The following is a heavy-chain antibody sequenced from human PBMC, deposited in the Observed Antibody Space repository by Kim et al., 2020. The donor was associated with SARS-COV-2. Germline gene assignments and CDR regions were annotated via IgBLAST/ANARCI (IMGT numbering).Heavy chain of an antibody. V-gene: IGHV3-23*01. CDR2: ITNNHGKT. CDR1: GFTVSSYA. J-gene: IGHJ4*02. D-gene: IGHD2-15*01. CDR3: AKDHAAVGWSTFES. Sequence: GGSLRLSCVASGFTVSSYAMSWVRQAPGKGLEWVAAITNNHGKTYYADSVKGRFTISRDESENTVYLQMNSLRVDDTALYYCAKDHAAVGWSTFESWGQG.